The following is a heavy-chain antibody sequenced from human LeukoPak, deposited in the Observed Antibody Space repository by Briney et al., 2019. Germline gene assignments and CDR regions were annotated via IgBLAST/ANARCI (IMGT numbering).Heavy chain of an antibody. D-gene: IGHD2-15*01. CDR1: GFTFSSYG. J-gene: IGHJ4*02. CDR3: AKRKNSPGYSSLDQ. V-gene: IGHV3-30*18. CDR2: ISYDGSNK. Sequence: GGSLRLSCAASGFTFSSYGMHWVRQAPGKGLEWVAVISYDGSNKYYADSVKGRFTISRDNSKNTLYLQMNSLRVDDSAVYYCAKRKNSPGYSSLDQWGQGTLVTVSS.